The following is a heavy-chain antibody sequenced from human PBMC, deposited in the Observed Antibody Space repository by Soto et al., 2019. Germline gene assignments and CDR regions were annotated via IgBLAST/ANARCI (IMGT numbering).Heavy chain of an antibody. J-gene: IGHJ4*02. V-gene: IGHV3-23*01. Sequence: EVQLLESGGGLVQPGGSLRLSCAASGFTFNNYAMTWVRQAPGKGLEWVSTVLQSGSGTYYADSVRGRFIISRDNSKNTLYLQMNSLRVEETAVYHCVRDYYHVSGSYYDIPLDYWGQGTLVTVSS. CDR1: GFTFNNYA. CDR3: VRDYYHVSGSYYDIPLDY. CDR2: VLQSGSGT. D-gene: IGHD3-10*01.